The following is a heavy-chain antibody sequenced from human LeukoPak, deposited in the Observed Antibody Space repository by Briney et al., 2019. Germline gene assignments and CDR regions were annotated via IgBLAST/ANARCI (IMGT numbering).Heavy chain of an antibody. J-gene: IGHJ4*02. CDR2: IDSDGSST. V-gene: IGHV3-74*01. CDR3: ASAPYGSGSYYNLNF. Sequence: GGSLRLSCAASGFSFSTYWMHWVRQAPGKGLVWVSRIDSDGSSTIYADSVKGRFTISRDNAKNTLYLQMSSLRAEDTAVYYCASAPYGSGSYYNLNFWGQGTLVTVSS. D-gene: IGHD3-10*01. CDR1: GFSFSTYW.